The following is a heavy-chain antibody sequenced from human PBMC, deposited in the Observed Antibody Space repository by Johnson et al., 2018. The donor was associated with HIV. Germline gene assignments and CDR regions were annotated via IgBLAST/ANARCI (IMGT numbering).Heavy chain of an antibody. D-gene: IGHD5-18*01. CDR3: ARADTAMVRGAFDI. Sequence: VQLVESGGGLVQPGGSLRLSCVASGFTVRSNYMSWVRQAPGKGLEWVSVIYSGGRSYYADSVKGRLTLSRDNSNNTLYLQMNSLRAEDTAVYYCARADTAMVRGAFDIWGQGTMVTVSS. V-gene: IGHV3-66*02. CDR1: GFTVRSNY. J-gene: IGHJ3*02. CDR2: IYSGGRS.